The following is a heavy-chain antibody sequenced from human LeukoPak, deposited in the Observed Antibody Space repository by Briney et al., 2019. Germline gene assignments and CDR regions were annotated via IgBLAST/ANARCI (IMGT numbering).Heavy chain of an antibody. V-gene: IGHV4-59*01. CDR1: GGSISSYY. J-gene: IGHJ4*02. CDR2: IYYTGFT. CDR3: AREAGYHYDSSGYPGGFDY. Sequence: SETLSLTCTVSGGSISSYYWSWIRQPPGKGLEWIGFIYYTGFTIYNPSLKSRVTISVDTSKNQFSLKLSSVTAPDTAVYYCAREAGYHYDSSGYPGGFDYWGQGTLVTVSS. D-gene: IGHD3-22*01.